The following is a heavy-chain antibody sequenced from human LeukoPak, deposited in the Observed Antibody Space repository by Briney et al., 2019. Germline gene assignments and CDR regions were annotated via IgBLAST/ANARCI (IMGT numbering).Heavy chain of an antibody. J-gene: IGHJ4*02. D-gene: IGHD6-19*01. CDR2: IYYSGST. Sequence: PSETLSLTCTVSGGSISSSSYYWGWIRQPPGKGLEWIGSIYYSGSTYYNPSLKSRVTISVDTSKNQFSLKLSSVTAADTAVYYCARGVGSGWYSHWGQGTLVTVSS. CDR3: ARGVGSGWYSH. CDR1: GGSISSSSYY. V-gene: IGHV4-39*01.